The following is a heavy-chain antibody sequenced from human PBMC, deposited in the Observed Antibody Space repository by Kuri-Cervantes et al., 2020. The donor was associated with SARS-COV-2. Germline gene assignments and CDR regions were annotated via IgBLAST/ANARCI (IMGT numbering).Heavy chain of an antibody. CDR2: IWYDGSNK. CDR3: ARARGYCTNGVCYLWFDP. V-gene: IGHV3-33*01. CDR1: GFTFSSYG. J-gene: IGHJ5*02. D-gene: IGHD2-8*01. Sequence: GESLKISCAASGFTFSSYGMHWVRQAPGKGLEWVAFIWYDGSNKYYADSVKGRFTISGDNFKNTVYLQMNSLRAEDTAVYYCARARGYCTNGVCYLWFDPWGQGTLVTVSS.